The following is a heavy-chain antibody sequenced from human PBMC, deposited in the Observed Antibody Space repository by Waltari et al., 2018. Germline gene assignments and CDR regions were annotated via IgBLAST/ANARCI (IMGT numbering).Heavy chain of an antibody. Sequence: EVQLVESGGGLVQPGGSLRLACAASGLTFSSYWMHWVRQVPGKGRVWVSRISTDGGGANYADSGQGRFTSSRDNAKNILYLQMNSLRAEDTAVYYCARGPVSGSGSYYVGDYWGQGTLVTVSS. V-gene: IGHV3-74*01. CDR1: GLTFSSYW. CDR2: ISTDGGGA. J-gene: IGHJ4*02. D-gene: IGHD1-26*01. CDR3: ARGPVSGSGSYYVGDY.